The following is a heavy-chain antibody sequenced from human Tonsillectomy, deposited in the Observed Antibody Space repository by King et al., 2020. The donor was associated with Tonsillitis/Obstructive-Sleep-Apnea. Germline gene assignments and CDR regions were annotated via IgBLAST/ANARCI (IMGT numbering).Heavy chain of an antibody. CDR3: AREGKEGYYDFWSAYFDY. D-gene: IGHD3-3*01. Sequence: VQLQQWGAGLLKPSETLSLTCAVYGGSFSDYYWSWIRQPPGKGLEWIGEINHSGSTNYNPSLKSRVTISVDTSKNQFSLKLSPVTAADTAVYYCAREGKEGYYDFWSAYFDYWGQGTLVTVSS. J-gene: IGHJ4*02. CDR2: INHSGST. V-gene: IGHV4-34*01. CDR1: GGSFSDYY.